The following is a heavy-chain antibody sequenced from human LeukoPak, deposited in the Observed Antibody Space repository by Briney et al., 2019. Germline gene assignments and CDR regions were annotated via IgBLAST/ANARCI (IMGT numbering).Heavy chain of an antibody. Sequence: NPSETLSLTCTVSGGSISSYYWSWIRQPPGKGLEWIGYIYYSGSTNYNPSLKSRVTISVDTSKNQFSLKLSSVTAADTAVYYCARGIAAAYYWGQGTLVTVSS. CDR2: IYYSGST. CDR1: GGSISSYY. CDR3: ARGIAAAYY. V-gene: IGHV4-59*01. D-gene: IGHD6-13*01. J-gene: IGHJ4*02.